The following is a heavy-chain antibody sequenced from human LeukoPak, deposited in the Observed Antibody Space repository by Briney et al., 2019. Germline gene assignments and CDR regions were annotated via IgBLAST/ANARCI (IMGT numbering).Heavy chain of an antibody. CDR3: AKDSGDYYDSSGPSFDY. CDR2: ISGSGGST. Sequence: GGSLRLSCAASGFTFSSYAMSWVRQAPGKGLEWVSAISGSGGSTYYADSVKGRFTISRDNSKNTLYLQMNSLRAEDTAVYYCAKDSGDYYDSSGPSFDYWGQGTLVTVSS. V-gene: IGHV3-23*01. D-gene: IGHD3-22*01. J-gene: IGHJ4*02. CDR1: GFTFSSYA.